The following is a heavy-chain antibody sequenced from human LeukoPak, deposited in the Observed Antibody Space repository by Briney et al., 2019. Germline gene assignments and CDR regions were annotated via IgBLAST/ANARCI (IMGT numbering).Heavy chain of an antibody. J-gene: IGHJ4*02. CDR1: GFTFSNFG. V-gene: IGHV3-30*02. CDR2: IRYDGSSK. CDR3: AKSTGWYRSSWYLIS. D-gene: IGHD6-13*01. Sequence: GGSLRLSCAGSGFTFSNFGVHWVRQAPGRGLEWVAFIRYDGSSKSYPDSVKGRFAISRDNSKNTLYLQMNSLRVEDTAVYYCAKSTGWYRSSWYLISWGQGTLVTVSS.